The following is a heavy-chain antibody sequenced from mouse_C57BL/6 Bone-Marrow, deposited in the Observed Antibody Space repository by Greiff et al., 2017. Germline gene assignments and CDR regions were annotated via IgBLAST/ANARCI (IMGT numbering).Heavy chain of an antibody. D-gene: IGHD1-1*01. CDR1: GYTFTSYW. V-gene: IGHV1-72*01. CDR3: ARGGITTVVATDY. Sequence: VQLQQPGAELVKPGASVKLSCKASGYTFTSYWMHWVKQRPGRGLEWIGRIDPNSGGTKYNEKFKSKATLTVDKPSSTAYMQLSILTSEDSAVYYCARGGITTVVATDYWGQGTTLTVSS. CDR2: IDPNSGGT. J-gene: IGHJ2*01.